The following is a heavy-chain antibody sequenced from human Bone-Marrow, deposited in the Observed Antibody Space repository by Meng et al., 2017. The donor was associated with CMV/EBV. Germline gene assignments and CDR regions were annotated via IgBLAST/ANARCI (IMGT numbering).Heavy chain of an antibody. CDR1: GFTFSSYW. J-gene: IGHJ4*02. Sequence: GESLRLSCAAPGFTFSSYWMSWVRQAPGKGREWVANIKQDGSEKYYVDSVKGRFTISRDNAKNSLYLQMNSLRAEDTAVYYCARAGGSSHADYWGQGTLVTVSS. CDR2: IKQDGSEK. D-gene: IGHD2-2*01. V-gene: IGHV3-7*01. CDR3: ARAGGSSHADY.